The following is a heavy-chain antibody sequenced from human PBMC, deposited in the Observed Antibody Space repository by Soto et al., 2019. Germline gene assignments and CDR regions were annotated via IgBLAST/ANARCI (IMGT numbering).Heavy chain of an antibody. D-gene: IGHD2-2*01. J-gene: IGHJ6*02. CDR3: ARDLAHIVIVPGDV. V-gene: IGHV1-2*02. Sequence: QVQLVQSGAEVKKPGASVKVSCKASGYTFTGYYMHWVRQAPGQGLEWKGWINPNSGGTNYAQKFQGRVTMTRDTYISTAYMELSRLRSDDTAVYYCARDLAHIVIVPGDVWGQGTTVTVSS. CDR1: GYTFTGYY. CDR2: INPNSGGT.